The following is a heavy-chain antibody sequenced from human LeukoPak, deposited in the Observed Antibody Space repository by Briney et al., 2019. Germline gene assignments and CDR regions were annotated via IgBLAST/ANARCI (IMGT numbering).Heavy chain of an antibody. CDR2: IYSGGST. Sequence: GGSLRLSCAASGFSVSSNYMSWVRQAPGKGLEWVAVIYSGGSTYYADSVEGRFTISRDKSKSTLYLQMTSLRVEDTAVYYCARVASTGPYFYGVDVWGQGTTVTVSS. J-gene: IGHJ6*02. V-gene: IGHV3-53*01. CDR1: GFSVSSNY. CDR3: ARVASTGPYFYGVDV.